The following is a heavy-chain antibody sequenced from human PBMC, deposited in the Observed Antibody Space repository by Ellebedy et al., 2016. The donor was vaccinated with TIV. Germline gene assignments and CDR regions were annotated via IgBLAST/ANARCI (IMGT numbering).Heavy chain of an antibody. J-gene: IGHJ5*02. CDR2: IYYTGKT. CDR1: GGSISTYY. CDR3: AKTMPDYCSSTSCYLQWFAP. Sequence: SETLSLXCTVSGGSISTYYWSWIRQPPGKGLEWIGYIYYTGKTNYNPSLKSRVTISIDTSKNQFSLNLSSVTAADTAVYYCAKTMPDYCSSTSCYLQWFAPWGQGILVTVSS. D-gene: IGHD2-2*01. V-gene: IGHV4-59*01.